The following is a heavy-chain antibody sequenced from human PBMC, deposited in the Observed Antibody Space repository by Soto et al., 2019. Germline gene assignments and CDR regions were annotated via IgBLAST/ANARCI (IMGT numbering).Heavy chain of an antibody. CDR1: GFTFASYT. CDR2: INSGGDTT. Sequence: EVQLLESGGGMVQPGESLRLSCAASGFTFASYTMTWVRQAPGKGLEWVSTINSGGDTTYYSDSVKGRFTISRDSPKNTLFLLMTSPRAEDTAVYYGAKSGGPPASLDVYFDYWGQGTLVTVSS. D-gene: IGHD2-2*01. CDR3: AKSGGPPASLDVYFDY. J-gene: IGHJ4*02. V-gene: IGHV3-23*01.